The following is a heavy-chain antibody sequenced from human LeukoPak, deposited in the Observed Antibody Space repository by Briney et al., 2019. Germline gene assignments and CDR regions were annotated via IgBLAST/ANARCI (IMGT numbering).Heavy chain of an antibody. CDR3: ARDLGSGSRYFDY. CDR2: ISSSSSYI. V-gene: IGHV3-21*01. J-gene: IGHJ4*02. D-gene: IGHD1-26*01. CDR1: GFTFSSYT. Sequence: GGSLRLSCAASGFTFSSYTMNWFRQAPGKGLEWVSSISSSSSYIYSAYSVKGRFTISRDNTENSLYLQMDSLRAEDTAVYYCARDLGSGSRYFDYWGQGTLVTVSS.